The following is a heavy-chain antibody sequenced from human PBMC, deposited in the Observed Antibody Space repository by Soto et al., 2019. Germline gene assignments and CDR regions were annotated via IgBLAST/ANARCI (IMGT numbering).Heavy chain of an antibody. J-gene: IGHJ6*02. Sequence: VRLVESGGGLVKPGESLRLSCAASGFTFSHYSMNWVRQAPGKGLEWVSSLSSTSSFIYNADSVRGRFTTSRDNAKDSLFLQMNSLRGDDTGVYYCARERGSSGLDVWGQGATVIVSS. V-gene: IGHV3-21*01. CDR1: GFTFSHYS. D-gene: IGHD3-16*02. CDR3: ARERGSSGLDV. CDR2: LSSTSSFI.